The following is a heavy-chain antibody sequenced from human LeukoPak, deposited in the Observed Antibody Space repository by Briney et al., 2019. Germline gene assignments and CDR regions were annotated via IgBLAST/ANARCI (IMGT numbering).Heavy chain of an antibody. Sequence: SETLSLTCAVYGGSFSGYYWSWIRQPPGKGLEWIGEINHSGSTNYNPSLKSRVTISVDTSKNQFSLKLSSVTAADTAVYYCARGQRRFLEWLLKVTATRVSFDYWGQGTLVTVSS. CDR3: ARGQRRFLEWLLKVTATRVSFDY. D-gene: IGHD3-3*01. CDR2: INHSGST. J-gene: IGHJ4*02. V-gene: IGHV4-34*01. CDR1: GGSFSGYY.